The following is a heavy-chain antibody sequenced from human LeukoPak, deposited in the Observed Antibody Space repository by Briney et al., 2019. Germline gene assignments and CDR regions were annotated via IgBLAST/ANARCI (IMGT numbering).Heavy chain of an antibody. Sequence: GGSLRLSCVASGFTFSNYWMSWVRQAPGKGLEWVANIKQDGSEKYYVDSVKGRFTISRDNAKKSLYLQMNSLRAEDTAVYYCARGRGSYFEAFDIWGQGTMVTVSS. J-gene: IGHJ3*02. V-gene: IGHV3-7*04. CDR2: IKQDGSEK. CDR3: ARGRGSYFEAFDI. D-gene: IGHD1-26*01. CDR1: GFTFSNYW.